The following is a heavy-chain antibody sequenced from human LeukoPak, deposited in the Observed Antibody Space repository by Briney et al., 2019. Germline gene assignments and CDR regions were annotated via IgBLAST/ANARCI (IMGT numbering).Heavy chain of an antibody. D-gene: IGHD2-2*01. V-gene: IGHV3-53*01. CDR2: IYRGGST. CDR1: GHTHSGNY. CDR3: AGRGPVPPYYYYGMDV. Sequence: PGGSLRLPCGAWGHTHSGNYMIWVRSARGRGLEGVSDIYRGGSTHYADSVKGRFNISRDNSKNTLYLQMNSLRAEDTAVYYCAGRGPVPPYYYYGMDVWGQGTTVTVSS. J-gene: IGHJ6*02.